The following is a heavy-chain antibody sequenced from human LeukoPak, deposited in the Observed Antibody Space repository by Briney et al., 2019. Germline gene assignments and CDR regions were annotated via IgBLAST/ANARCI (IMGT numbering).Heavy chain of an antibody. Sequence: SVKVSCKASGGTFSSYAISWVRQAPGQGLEWMGGIIPIFGTANYAQKFQGRVTITADESTSTAYMELSSLRSEDTAVYYCARADCSSTSCYDYYYYYYMDVWGKGTTVTVSS. D-gene: IGHD2-2*01. CDR1: GGTFSSYA. J-gene: IGHJ6*03. CDR2: IIPIFGTA. V-gene: IGHV1-69*01. CDR3: ARADCSSTSCYDYYYYYYMDV.